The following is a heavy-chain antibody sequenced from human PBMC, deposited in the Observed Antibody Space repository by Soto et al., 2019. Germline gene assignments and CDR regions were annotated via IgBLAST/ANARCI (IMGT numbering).Heavy chain of an antibody. Sequence: QVQLVESGGGVVQPGRSLRLSYAASGFTFSSYGMHWVRQAPGKGLEWVAVISYDGSNKYYADSVKGRFTISRDNSKNTLYLQMNSLRAEDTAVYYCANYYDSSGYYSSGMDVWGQGTTVTVSS. CDR2: ISYDGSNK. CDR1: GFTFSSYG. V-gene: IGHV3-30*18. D-gene: IGHD3-22*01. CDR3: ANYYDSSGYYSSGMDV. J-gene: IGHJ6*02.